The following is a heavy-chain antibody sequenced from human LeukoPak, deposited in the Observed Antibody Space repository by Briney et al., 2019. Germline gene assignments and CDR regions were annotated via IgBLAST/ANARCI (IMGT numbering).Heavy chain of an antibody. CDR3: ARDPHYYGMDV. CDR1: GYTFTSYG. V-gene: IGHV1-18*01. Sequence: GASVKVSCKASGYTFTSYGISWVRQAPGQGLEWMGWISAYNGNTNYAQKLQGRVTMTTDTSTSTAYMELRSLRPDDTAVYYCARDPHYYGMDVWGQGTTVTVSS. CDR2: ISAYNGNT. J-gene: IGHJ6*02.